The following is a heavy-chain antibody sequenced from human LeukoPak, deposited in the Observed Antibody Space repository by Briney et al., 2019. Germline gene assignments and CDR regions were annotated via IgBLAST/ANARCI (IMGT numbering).Heavy chain of an antibody. CDR1: GFSLSTRGMC. J-gene: IGHJ4*02. V-gene: IGHV2-70*11. Sequence: SGPTLVNPTQTLTLTCTFSGFSLSTRGMCVSWIRQPPGKALEWLARIDWDDDKYYSTSLKPRLTISKDTSKNQVVLTMTNMYPVDTATYYCARKRTTVTSHFDYWGQGTLVTVSS. D-gene: IGHD4-17*01. CDR3: ARKRTTVTSHFDY. CDR2: IDWDDDK.